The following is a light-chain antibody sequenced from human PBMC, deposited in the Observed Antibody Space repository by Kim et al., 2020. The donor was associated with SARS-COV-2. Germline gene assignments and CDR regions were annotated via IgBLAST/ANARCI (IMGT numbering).Light chain of an antibody. CDR2: QIS. V-gene: IGKV2-24*01. CDR1: QSLVHSDGNTY. Sequence: QPASISCRSSQSLVHSDGNTYVNWLHQRPGQTPRLLMYQISNRFSGVPDRFSGSGAGTDFTLKISRVEAEDVGIYYCMQATQWRTFGQGTKVDIK. J-gene: IGKJ1*01. CDR3: MQATQWRT.